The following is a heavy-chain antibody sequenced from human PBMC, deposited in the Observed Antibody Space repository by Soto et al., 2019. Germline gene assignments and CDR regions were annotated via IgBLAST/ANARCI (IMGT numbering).Heavy chain of an antibody. D-gene: IGHD4-17*01. CDR3: ASLHTVTTPEDRRSYYGMDV. V-gene: IGHV1-18*01. CDR2: ISAYNGNT. CDR1: GYTFTSYG. J-gene: IGHJ6*02. Sequence: ASVKVSCKASGYTFTSYGISWVRQAPGQGLEGMGWISAYNGNTNYAQKLQGRVTMTTDTSTRTAYMELRSLRSDDTAVYYCASLHTVTTPEDRRSYYGMDVWGQGTPVTVSS.